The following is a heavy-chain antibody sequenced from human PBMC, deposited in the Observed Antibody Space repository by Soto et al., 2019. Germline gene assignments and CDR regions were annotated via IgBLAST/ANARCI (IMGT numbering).Heavy chain of an antibody. CDR2: ISSSGSTI. V-gene: IGHV3-11*01. CDR3: ARGYYDFWSGYYTGFGWFDP. J-gene: IGHJ5*02. CDR1: GGSISSYY. Sequence: LSLTCTVSGGSISSYYWSWIRQAPGKGLEWVSYISSSGSTIYYADSVKGRFTISRDNAKNSLYLQMNSLRAEDTAVYYCARGYYDFWSGYYTGFGWFDPWGQGTLVTVSS. D-gene: IGHD3-3*01.